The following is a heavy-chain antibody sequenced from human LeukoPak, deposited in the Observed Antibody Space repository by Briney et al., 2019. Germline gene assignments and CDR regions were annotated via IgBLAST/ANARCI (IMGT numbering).Heavy chain of an antibody. CDR3: ARDLLNYDFWSGYDPNFDY. D-gene: IGHD3-3*01. CDR1: GYTFTSYG. V-gene: IGHV1-18*01. Sequence: GASVKFSCKASGYTFTSYGISWVRQAPGQGLEWMGWISAYNGNTNYAQKLQGRVTMTTDTSTSTAYMELRSLRSDDTAVYYCARDLLNYDFWSGYDPNFDYWGQGTLVTVSS. J-gene: IGHJ4*02. CDR2: ISAYNGNT.